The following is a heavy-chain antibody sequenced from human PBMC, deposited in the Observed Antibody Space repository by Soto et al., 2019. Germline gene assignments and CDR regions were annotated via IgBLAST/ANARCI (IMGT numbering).Heavy chain of an antibody. V-gene: IGHV1-18*01. CDR3: ARDSGVVTAPPHFAFDI. CDR1: GVGFGSCA. D-gene: IGHD2-21*02. J-gene: IGHJ3*02. Sequence: SVEVSWKACGVGFGSCASSWVRQAPGQGLEWMGWIIPYNGNAHYAQKFQGRVTMTTDTSTNTAYMELRSLRSDDTAVYYCARDSGVVTAPPHFAFDIWGQRTMVPGSS. CDR2: IIPYNGNA.